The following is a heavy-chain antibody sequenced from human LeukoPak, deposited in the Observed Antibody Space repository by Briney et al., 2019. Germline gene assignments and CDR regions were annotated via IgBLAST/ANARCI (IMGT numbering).Heavy chain of an antibody. Sequence: SETLSLTCTVSGGSISSYYWSWIRQPPGKGLEWIGYIYYSGSTNYNPSLKSRVTISVDTSKNQLSLKLSSVTAADTAVYYCARADILTGYYGGSWYYFDYWGQGTLVTVSS. CDR3: ARADILTGYYGGSWYYFDY. V-gene: IGHV4-59*01. J-gene: IGHJ4*02. D-gene: IGHD3-9*01. CDR1: GGSISSYY. CDR2: IYYSGST.